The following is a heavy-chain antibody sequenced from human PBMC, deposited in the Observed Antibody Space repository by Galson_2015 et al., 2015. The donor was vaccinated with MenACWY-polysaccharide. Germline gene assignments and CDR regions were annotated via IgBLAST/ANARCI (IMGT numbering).Heavy chain of an antibody. V-gene: IGHV3-74*01. D-gene: IGHD2-2*01. CDR2: IKSDGSST. J-gene: IGHJ4*02. Sequence: SLRLSCAASGFTFSTYWMHWVRQAPGKGLVWVSRIKSDGSSTNYADSVKGRFTISRDNAKNTLYLQMNSLRAEDTALYYCTKSFTTSWHSWGQGTLVTVSS. CDR3: TKSFTTSWHS. CDR1: GFTFSTYW.